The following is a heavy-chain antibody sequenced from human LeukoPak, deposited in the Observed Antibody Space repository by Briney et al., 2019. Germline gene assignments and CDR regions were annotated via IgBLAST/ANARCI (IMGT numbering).Heavy chain of an antibody. Sequence: GGSLRLSCAASGFTFSNAWMSWVRQAPEKVLEWVGRIKSKTDGGTTDYAAPVKGRFTISRDDSKNTLYLQMNSLKTKDTAVYYCTTGRAMVVFDYWGQGTLVTVSS. D-gene: IGHD5-18*01. CDR1: GFTFSNAW. J-gene: IGHJ4*02. V-gene: IGHV3-15*01. CDR3: TTGRAMVVFDY. CDR2: IKSKTDGGTT.